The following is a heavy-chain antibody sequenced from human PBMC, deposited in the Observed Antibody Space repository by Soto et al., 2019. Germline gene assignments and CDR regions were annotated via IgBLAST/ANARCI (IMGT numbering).Heavy chain of an antibody. J-gene: IGHJ6*02. CDR3: RRSSRYSTDV. Sequence: SETLSLTCTVSGASIRSSAYWGWIRQPPGKGLEWIGSIYSIGNTYYNPSLKSGVTISADTSKNQFSLNLISVTAADTAVYYCRRSSRYSTDVWGQGITLTVSS. CDR1: GASIRSSAY. CDR2: IYSIGNT. D-gene: IGHD6-19*01. V-gene: IGHV4-39*01.